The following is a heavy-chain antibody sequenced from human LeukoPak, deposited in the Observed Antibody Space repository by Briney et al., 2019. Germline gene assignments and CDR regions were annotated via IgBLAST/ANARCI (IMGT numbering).Heavy chain of an antibody. V-gene: IGHV3-43D*03. Sequence: GGSLRLSCAASGFTFDDYVMYGVPQAPGKGLEWVSLINWDGGGTYYADSVKGRFTISRDNSKNSLYLQMNSLRVEDTALYYCAKERAGYGAGIDDWGQGTLVTVSS. D-gene: IGHD1-1*01. CDR1: GFTFDDYV. J-gene: IGHJ4*02. CDR3: AKERAGYGAGIDD. CDR2: INWDGGGT.